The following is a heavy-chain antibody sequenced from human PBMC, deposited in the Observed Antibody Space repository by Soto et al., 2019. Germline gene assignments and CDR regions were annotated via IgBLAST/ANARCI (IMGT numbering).Heavy chain of an antibody. V-gene: IGHV3-33*01. CDR2: IWYDGSNK. J-gene: IGHJ4*02. D-gene: IGHD2-2*01. CDR1: GFTFSSYG. Sequence: QVQLVESGGGVVQPGRSLRLSCAASGFTFSSYGMHWVRQAPGKGLEWVAVIWYDGSNKYYADSVKGRFTISRDNSKNTLYLQMNSLRAEDTAVYFCAREPPYPSYCRSTSCYGDYFDHWGQGTLVTVSS. CDR3: AREPPYPSYCRSTSCYGDYFDH.